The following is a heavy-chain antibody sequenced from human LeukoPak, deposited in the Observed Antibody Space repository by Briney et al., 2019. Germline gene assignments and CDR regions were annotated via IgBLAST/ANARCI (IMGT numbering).Heavy chain of an antibody. Sequence: GASVKVSCKASGYTFTSYGISWMRQAPGQGLEWMGWISAYNGNTNYAQKLQGRVTMTTDTSTSTAYMELRSLRSDDTAVYYCARDRTVWFGELSPIDYWGQGTLVTVSS. J-gene: IGHJ4*02. CDR3: ARDRTVWFGELSPIDY. D-gene: IGHD3-10*01. CDR1: GYTFTSYG. V-gene: IGHV1-18*04. CDR2: ISAYNGNT.